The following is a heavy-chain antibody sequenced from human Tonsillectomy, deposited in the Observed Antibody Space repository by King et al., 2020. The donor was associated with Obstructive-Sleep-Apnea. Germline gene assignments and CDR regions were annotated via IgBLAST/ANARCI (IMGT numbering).Heavy chain of an antibody. D-gene: IGHD3-3*01. CDR2: ISHDGSNK. CDR3: AKQLEYYYGMDV. CDR1: GFTFSSYG. Sequence: VQLVESGGGVVQPGRSLRLSCAASGFTFSSYGMDWVRQAPGKGLEGVSMISHDGSNKYYADSVKGRFTISRDNSVNTLYLQMNSLRAEDTAVYYCAKQLEYYYGMDVWGQGTTVTVSS. V-gene: IGHV3-30*18. J-gene: IGHJ6*02.